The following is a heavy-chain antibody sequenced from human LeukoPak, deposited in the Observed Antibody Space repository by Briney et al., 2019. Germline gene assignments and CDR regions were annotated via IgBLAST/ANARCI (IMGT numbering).Heavy chain of an antibody. CDR1: GASISSYY. J-gene: IGHJ4*02. D-gene: IGHD1-26*01. V-gene: IGHV4-4*07. Sequence: PSETLSLTCTVSGASISSYYWNWIRQPAGKVLEWIGRIYSSGNTNYNPSLKSRVTMSLDTSKNQFSLKLSSVTAADTAVYYCARDYSGSYYFDYWGQGTLVTVSS. CDR3: ARDYSGSYYFDY. CDR2: IYSSGNT.